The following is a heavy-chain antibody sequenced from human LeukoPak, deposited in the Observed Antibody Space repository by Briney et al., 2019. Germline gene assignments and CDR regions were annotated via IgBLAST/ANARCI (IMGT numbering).Heavy chain of an antibody. Sequence: SEALSLPCTVSGYSISSGYYWVWFRQPPGKGLEWIGSMYHSGNTYYHPSLKSRVTISIDTSKNQFSLRLISMIAADTAVYYCARSKDGSAFYYYYYMDVWGKGTTVTISS. J-gene: IGHJ6*03. CDR1: GYSISSGYY. D-gene: IGHD3-10*01. CDR3: ARSKDGSAFYYYYYMDV. V-gene: IGHV4-38-2*02. CDR2: MYHSGNT.